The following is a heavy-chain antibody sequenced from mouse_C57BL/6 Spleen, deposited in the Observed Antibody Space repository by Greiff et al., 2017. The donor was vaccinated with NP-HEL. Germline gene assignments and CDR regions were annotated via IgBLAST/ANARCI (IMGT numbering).Heavy chain of an antibody. CDR2: INPNNGGT. J-gene: IGHJ4*01. V-gene: IGHV1-26*01. Sequence: EVQLQQSGPELVKPGASVKISCKASGYTFTDYYMNWVKQSHGKSLEWIGDINPNNGGTSYNQKFKGKATLTVDKSSSTAYMELRSLTYEDSAVYYCAIGVGYAMDYWGQGTSVTVSS. D-gene: IGHD1-1*01. CDR3: AIGVGYAMDY. CDR1: GYTFTDYY.